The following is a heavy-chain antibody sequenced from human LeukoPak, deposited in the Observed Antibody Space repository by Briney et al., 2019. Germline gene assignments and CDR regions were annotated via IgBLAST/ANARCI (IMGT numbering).Heavy chain of an antibody. CDR2: IYYSGST. Sequence: PSETLSLTCTVSGGSISSYYRSWIRQPPGKGLEWIGYIYYSGSTNYNPSLKSRVTISVDTSKNQFSLKLSSVTAADTAVYYCARGMGGSGSYYNSLPYYYYMDVWGKGTTVTISS. J-gene: IGHJ6*03. CDR1: GGSISSYY. CDR3: ARGMGGSGSYYNSLPYYYYMDV. D-gene: IGHD3-10*01. V-gene: IGHV4-59*01.